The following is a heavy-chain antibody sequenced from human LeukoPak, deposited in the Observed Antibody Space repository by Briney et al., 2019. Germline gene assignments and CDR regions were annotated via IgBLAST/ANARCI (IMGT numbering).Heavy chain of an antibody. Sequence: ASVKVSCKASGYTFTGYYMHWVRQAPGQGLEWVGWINPNSGGTNYAQKFQGRVTMTRDTSISTAYMELSRLRSDDTAVYYCAREAPSDFWSESDYYYGMDVWGQGTTVTVSS. V-gene: IGHV1-2*02. CDR2: INPNSGGT. CDR3: AREAPSDFWSESDYYYGMDV. CDR1: GYTFTGYY. D-gene: IGHD3-3*01. J-gene: IGHJ6*02.